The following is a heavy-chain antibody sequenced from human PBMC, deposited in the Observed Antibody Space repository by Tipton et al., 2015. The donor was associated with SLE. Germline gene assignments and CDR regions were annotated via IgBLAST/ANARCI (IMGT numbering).Heavy chain of an antibody. CDR3: ARVRRSGVICPSLGY. CDR1: GYTFTNFY. J-gene: IGHJ4*02. V-gene: IGHV1-46*01. Sequence: QLVQSGAEVKKPGASVKVSCKASGYTFTNFYLHWVRQAPGQGLEWMGVINPSGGLTSYAQKFQGRVTMTRDTSTSTVFMELSSLGSEDTAVYYCARVRRSGVICPSLGYWGQGTLVTVSS. CDR2: INPSGGLT. D-gene: IGHD2-15*01.